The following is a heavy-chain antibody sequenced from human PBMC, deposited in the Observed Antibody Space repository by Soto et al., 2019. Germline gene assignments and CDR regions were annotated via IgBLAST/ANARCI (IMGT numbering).Heavy chain of an antibody. CDR1: GGSTGTYY. CDR2: IYYRGNT. J-gene: IGHJ4*02. D-gene: IGHD3-9*01. V-gene: IGHV4-59*08. Sequence: SETLSLTCTVSGGSTGTYYWSWILQPPGKGLEWIGYIYYRGNTDYNPSLKSRVTISLDTPKNQFSLKLSSVTAADTAAYYCARHPGYYDILTGYTTYYFDYWGQGILVTVSS. CDR3: ARHPGYYDILTGYTTYYFDY.